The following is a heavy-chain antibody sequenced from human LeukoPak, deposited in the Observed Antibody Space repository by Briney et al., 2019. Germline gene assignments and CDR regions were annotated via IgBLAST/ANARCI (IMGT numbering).Heavy chain of an antibody. CDR2: IYYSGST. CDR1: GGSTSSSSYY. J-gene: IGHJ4*02. V-gene: IGHV4-39*07. CDR3: ARGVGYYYDSSGYLFDY. D-gene: IGHD3-22*01. Sequence: SETLSLTCTVSGGSTSSSSYYWGWIRQPPGKGLEWIGSIYYSGSTYYNPSLKSRVTISVDTSKNQFSLKLSSVTAADTAVYYCARGVGYYYDSSGYLFDYWGQGTLVTVSS.